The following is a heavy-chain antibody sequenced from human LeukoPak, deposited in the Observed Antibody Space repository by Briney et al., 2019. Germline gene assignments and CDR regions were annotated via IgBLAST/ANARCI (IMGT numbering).Heavy chain of an antibody. J-gene: IGHJ4*02. D-gene: IGHD3-22*01. CDR1: GYTFTGYY. CDR2: INPNSGGT. CDR3: ARGTYDSSGYYYGRVFDY. V-gene: IGHV1-2*02. Sequence: ASVKVSCKASGYTFTGYYMHWVRQAPGQGLEWMGWINPNSGGTNYAQKFQGRVTMTRDTPISTAYMELSRLRSDDTAVYYCARGTYDSSGYYYGRVFDYWGQGTLVTVSS.